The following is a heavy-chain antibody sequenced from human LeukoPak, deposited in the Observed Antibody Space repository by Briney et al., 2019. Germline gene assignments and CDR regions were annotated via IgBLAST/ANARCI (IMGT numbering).Heavy chain of an antibody. D-gene: IGHD3-10*01. J-gene: IGHJ4*02. V-gene: IGHV4-30-2*01. CDR3: ARDSEDFDY. CDR2: VYHSGST. CDR1: GGSISSGGYY. Sequence: SETLSLTCTVSGGSISSGGYYWSWIRQPPGKGLEWIGYVYHSGSTYYNPSLESRVTISVDRSKNQFSLKLNSVTAADTAVYYCARDSEDFDYWGQGTLVTVSS.